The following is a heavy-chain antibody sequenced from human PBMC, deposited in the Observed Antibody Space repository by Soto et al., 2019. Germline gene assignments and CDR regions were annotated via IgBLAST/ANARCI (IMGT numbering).Heavy chain of an antibody. Sequence: GGSLRLSCAASGFTFSSYGMHWVRQAPGKGLEWVAVISYDGSNKYYADSVKGRFTISRDNSKNTLYLQMNSLRAEDTAVYYCAKDLITKVRGVIIPYLDYWGQGTLVTVSS. CDR1: GFTFSSYG. J-gene: IGHJ4*02. CDR2: ISYDGSNK. V-gene: IGHV3-30*18. D-gene: IGHD3-10*01. CDR3: AKDLITKVRGVIIPYLDY.